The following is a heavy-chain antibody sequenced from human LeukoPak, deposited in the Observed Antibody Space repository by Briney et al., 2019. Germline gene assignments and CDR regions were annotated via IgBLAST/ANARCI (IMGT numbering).Heavy chain of an antibody. CDR3: ARSGRSGLDYFDY. CDR2: ISYDGSNK. Sequence: GGSLRLSCAASGFTSSSYAMHWVRQAPGKGLEWVAVISYDGSNKYYADSVKGRFTISRDNSKNTLYLQMNSLRAEDTAVYYCARSGRSGLDYFDYWGQGTLVTVSS. D-gene: IGHD2-15*01. V-gene: IGHV3-30-3*01. J-gene: IGHJ4*02. CDR1: GFTSSSYA.